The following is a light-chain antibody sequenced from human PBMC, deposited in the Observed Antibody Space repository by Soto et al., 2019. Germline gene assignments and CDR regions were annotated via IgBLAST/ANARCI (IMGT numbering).Light chain of an antibody. CDR1: TGAVTSGYY. V-gene: IGLV7-43*01. CDR3: LLYFGVAQPHNV. Sequence: QTVVTQEPSLTVSPGGTVTLTCASSTGAVTSGYYPNWFQQKPGQAPRTLIYDTSNKHSWTPARFSGSLLGGKAALTLSAVQPEDEAEYSGLLYFGVAQPHNVFGTGTKLTVL. CDR2: DTS. J-gene: IGLJ1*01.